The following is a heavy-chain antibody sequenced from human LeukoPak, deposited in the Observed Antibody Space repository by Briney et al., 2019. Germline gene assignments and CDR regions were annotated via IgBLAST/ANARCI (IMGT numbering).Heavy chain of an antibody. V-gene: IGHV3-21*01. Sequence: PGGSLRLSCAASGFTFSSYSMNWVRQAPGRGLEWVSFIRFTGSYIYYADSVKGRFTISRDNSKNTLYLQMNSLRAEDTAVYYCARSRVDGDYYYYYGMDVWGQGTTVTVSS. D-gene: IGHD4-17*01. CDR3: ARSRVDGDYYYYYGMDV. CDR2: IRFTGSYI. J-gene: IGHJ6*02. CDR1: GFTFSSYS.